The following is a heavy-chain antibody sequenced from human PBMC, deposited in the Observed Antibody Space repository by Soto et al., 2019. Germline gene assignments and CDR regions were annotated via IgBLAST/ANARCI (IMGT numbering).Heavy chain of an antibody. J-gene: IGHJ4*02. CDR3: AKTAVIQLWFIDDY. CDR1: GFTFSSYA. V-gene: IGHV3-23*01. CDR2: ISGSGGST. Sequence: GGSLRLSCAASGFTFSSYAMSWVRQAPGKGLEWVSAISGSGGSTYYADSVKGRFTISRDDSKNTLYLQMNSLRAEDTAVYYCAKTAVIQLWFIDDYWGQGTLVTVSS. D-gene: IGHD5-18*01.